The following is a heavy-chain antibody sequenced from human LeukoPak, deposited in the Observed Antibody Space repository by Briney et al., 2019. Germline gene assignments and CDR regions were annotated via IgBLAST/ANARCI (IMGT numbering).Heavy chain of an antibody. Sequence: SETLSLTCAVYGGSFSGYYWSWIRQPPGKGLEWIGEINHSGSTNYNPSLKSRVTISVDTSKNQFSLKLSSVTAADTAVYYCARGGEDSSGYPNWFDPWGQGTLVTVYS. CDR1: GGSFSGYY. J-gene: IGHJ5*02. CDR3: ARGGEDSSGYPNWFDP. D-gene: IGHD3-22*01. V-gene: IGHV4-34*01. CDR2: INHSGST.